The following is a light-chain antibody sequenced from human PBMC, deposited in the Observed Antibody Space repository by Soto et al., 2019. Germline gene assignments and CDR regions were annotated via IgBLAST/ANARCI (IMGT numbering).Light chain of an antibody. V-gene: IGKV1-39*01. CDR3: QQSYFMPFT. CDR2: AAS. Sequence: DLQMTQSPSSLSASVGDRVTITCRARQSISSSLNWYQQKPGRAPKLLISAASNLEHGVPSRFSGRGSGTDFTLTISSLQAEDFATYYCQQSYFMPFTFGPGTKVDIK. J-gene: IGKJ3*01. CDR1: QSISSS.